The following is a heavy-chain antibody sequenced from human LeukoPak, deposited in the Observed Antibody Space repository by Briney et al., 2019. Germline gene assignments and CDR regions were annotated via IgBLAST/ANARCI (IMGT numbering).Heavy chain of an antibody. D-gene: IGHD3-9*01. V-gene: IGHV4-39*07. J-gene: IGHJ4*02. Sequence: TSSETLSLTCTVSGGSISSSSYYWGWIRQPPGKGLEWIGSIYYSGSTYYNPSLKSRVTISVDTSKNQFSLKLSSVTAADTAVYYCARVEYDILTGYLNLFDYWGQGTLVTVSS. CDR3: ARVEYDILTGYLNLFDY. CDR1: GGSISSSSYY. CDR2: IYYSGST.